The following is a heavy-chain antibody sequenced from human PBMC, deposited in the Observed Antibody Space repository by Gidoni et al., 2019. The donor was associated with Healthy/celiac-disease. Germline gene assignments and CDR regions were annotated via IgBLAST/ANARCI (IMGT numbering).Heavy chain of an antibody. D-gene: IGHD2-15*01. CDR2: ISAYNGNT. V-gene: IGHV1-18*04. Sequence: QVQLVQSGAEVTKPGASVTVSCKATGTTFTSYGISRVRHAPGQGLELLGWISAYNGNTNYAQKLQGRVTITTDTSTSTAYMELRSLGSDDTAVYYCSRVVSLYYGMDVWGQGTTVTVSS. CDR3: SRVVSLYYGMDV. J-gene: IGHJ6*02. CDR1: GTTFTSYG.